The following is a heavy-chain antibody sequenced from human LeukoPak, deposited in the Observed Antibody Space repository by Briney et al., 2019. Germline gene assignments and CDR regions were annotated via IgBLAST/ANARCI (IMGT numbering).Heavy chain of an antibody. CDR2: IYHSGST. V-gene: IGHV4-30-2*01. Sequence: PSETLSLTCAVSGGSISSGGYSWSWIRQPPGKGLEWIGYIYHSGSTYYNPSLKSRVTISVDRSKNQFSLKLSSVTAADTAVYYCARRPYYYGSGSYSNAFDIWGQGTMVTVSS. CDR3: ARRPYYYGSGSYSNAFDI. D-gene: IGHD3-10*01. CDR1: GGSISSGGYS. J-gene: IGHJ3*02.